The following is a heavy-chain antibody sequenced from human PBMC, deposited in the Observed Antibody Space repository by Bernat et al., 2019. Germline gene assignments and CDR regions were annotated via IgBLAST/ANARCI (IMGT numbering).Heavy chain of an antibody. CDR3: ARDGSGWYFFDY. Sequence: EVQLVESGGGLVQPGGSLRLFCAASGFTFSSYEMNWVRQAPGKGLEWVSYISSSGSTIYYADSVKGRFTISRDNAKNSLYLQMNSLRAEDTAVYYCARDGSGWYFFDYWGQGTLVTVSS. D-gene: IGHD6-19*01. J-gene: IGHJ4*02. CDR1: GFTFSSYE. CDR2: ISSSGSTI. V-gene: IGHV3-48*03.